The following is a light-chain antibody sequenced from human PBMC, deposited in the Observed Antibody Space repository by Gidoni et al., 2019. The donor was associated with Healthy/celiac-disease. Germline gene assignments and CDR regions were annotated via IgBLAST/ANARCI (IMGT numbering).Light chain of an antibody. CDR2: GAS. J-gene: IGKJ3*01. Sequence: IVMTQSPATLSVSPGERATLSCRASQSVSSNLAWYQQKPGQAPRLLIYGASTRATGIPARFSGSGSGTEFTLTISSLQSEDFAVYYCKQDNNWPRFTFGPGTKVDIK. V-gene: IGKV3-15*01. CDR1: QSVSSN. CDR3: KQDNNWPRFT.